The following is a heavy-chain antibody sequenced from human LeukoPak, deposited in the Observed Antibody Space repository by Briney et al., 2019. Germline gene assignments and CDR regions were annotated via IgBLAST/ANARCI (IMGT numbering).Heavy chain of an antibody. J-gene: IGHJ6*04. CDR3: AKDLVDNWNGGVYYYYGMDV. D-gene: IGHD1-1*01. CDR2: ISGSGGST. V-gene: IGHV3-23*01. Sequence: GRSLRLSCAASGFTFSSYAMSWVRQAPGKGLEWVSAISGSGGSTYYADSVKGRFTISRDNSKNTLYLQMNSLRAEDTAVYYCAKDLVDNWNGGVYYYYGMDVWGKGTTVTVSS. CDR1: GFTFSSYA.